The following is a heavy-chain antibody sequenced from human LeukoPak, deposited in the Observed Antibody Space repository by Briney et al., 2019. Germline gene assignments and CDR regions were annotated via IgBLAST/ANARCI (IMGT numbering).Heavy chain of an antibody. CDR3: AKDSYGGNSWSYNFDY. CDR1: GFTFSSYG. Sequence: GGSLRLSCAASGFTFSSYGMHWVRQAPGKGLEWVAFIRYDGSNKYYADSVKGRFTISRDNSKNTLYLQMNSLRAEDTAVYYCAKDSYGGNSWSYNFDYWGQGTLVTVSS. D-gene: IGHD4-23*01. J-gene: IGHJ4*02. V-gene: IGHV3-30*02. CDR2: IRYDGSNK.